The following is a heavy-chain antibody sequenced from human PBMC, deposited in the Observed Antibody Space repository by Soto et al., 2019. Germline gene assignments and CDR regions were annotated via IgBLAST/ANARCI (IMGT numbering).Heavy chain of an antibody. Sequence: GGSLRLSXVVSGFTVSSNYMTWVRQTPGKGLEWVSVIYTGGSTYYADSVKGRFTISRDNSKNTLYPQMNSLRAEDTAVYYCARESSGNYYFDYWGQGTLVTVSS. CDR1: GFTVSSNY. V-gene: IGHV3-53*01. J-gene: IGHJ4*02. D-gene: IGHD1-26*01. CDR3: ARESSGNYYFDY. CDR2: IYTGGST.